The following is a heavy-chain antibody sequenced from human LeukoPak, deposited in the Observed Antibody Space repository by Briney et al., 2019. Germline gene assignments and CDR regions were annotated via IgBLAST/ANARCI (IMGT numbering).Heavy chain of an antibody. Sequence: ASVKVSCKASGYTFTSYGISWVRQAPGRGLEWMGWISAYNGNTNYAQKLQGRVTMTTDTSTSTAYMELRSLRSDDTAVYYCARDHMTTVTTGYWGQGTLVTVSS. CDR1: GYTFTSYG. J-gene: IGHJ4*02. CDR2: ISAYNGNT. D-gene: IGHD4-17*01. V-gene: IGHV1-18*01. CDR3: ARDHMTTVTTGY.